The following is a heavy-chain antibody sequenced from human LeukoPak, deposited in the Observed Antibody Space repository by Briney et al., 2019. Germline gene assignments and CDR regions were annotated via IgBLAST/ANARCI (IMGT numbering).Heavy chain of an antibody. CDR3: ARRADYAYYDFWSGYGYYFDY. Sequence: ASVKVSCKSSGYTFTGYYMHWVRQAPGQGLEWMGWINPNSGGTNYAQKFQGRVTMTRDTSISTAYMELSRLRSDDTAVYYCARRADYAYYDFWSGYGYYFDYWGQGTLVTVSS. D-gene: IGHD3-3*01. J-gene: IGHJ4*02. CDR2: INPNSGGT. CDR1: GYTFTGYY. V-gene: IGHV1-2*02.